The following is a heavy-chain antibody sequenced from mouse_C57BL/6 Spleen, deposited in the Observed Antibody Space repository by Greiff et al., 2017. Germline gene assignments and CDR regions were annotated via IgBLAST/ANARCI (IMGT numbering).Heavy chain of an antibody. CDR3: ASLYYGSKGAMDY. Sequence: EVNVVESGGGLVKPGGSLKLSCAASGFTFSDYGMHWVRQAPETGLEWVAYISSGSSTIYYADTVKGRFTISRDNAKNTLFLQMTSLRSEDTAMYYCASLYYGSKGAMDYWGQGTSVTVSS. CDR2: ISSGSSTI. J-gene: IGHJ4*01. D-gene: IGHD1-1*01. CDR1: GFTFSDYG. V-gene: IGHV5-17*01.